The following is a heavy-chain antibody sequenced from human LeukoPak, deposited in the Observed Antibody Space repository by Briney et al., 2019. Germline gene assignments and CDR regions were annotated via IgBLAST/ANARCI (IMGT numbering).Heavy chain of an antibody. Sequence: GGSLRLSCAASGFTFNNYWMTWVRQAPGKGLEWVANIKPDGSETHYVDSVKGRFTISRDSAKNSLYLEMSSLRANDTAVSYCARERIVGATDFDYWGQGTLVTVSS. CDR1: GFTFNNYW. D-gene: IGHD1-26*01. CDR2: IKPDGSET. V-gene: IGHV3-7*01. J-gene: IGHJ4*02. CDR3: ARERIVGATDFDY.